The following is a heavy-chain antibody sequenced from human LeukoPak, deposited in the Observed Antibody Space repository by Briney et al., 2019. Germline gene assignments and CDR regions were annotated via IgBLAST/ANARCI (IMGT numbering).Heavy chain of an antibody. J-gene: IGHJ4*02. CDR3: ARLGPYYYDSSGYYFPDY. D-gene: IGHD3-22*01. Sequence: SETLSLTCAVYGGSFSGYYWSWIRQPPGKGLEWIGEINHSGSTNYNPSLKSRVTISVDTSKNQFSLKLSSVTAADTAVYYCARLGPYYYDSSGYYFPDYWGQGTLVTVSS. CDR1: GGSFSGYY. V-gene: IGHV4-34*01. CDR2: INHSGST.